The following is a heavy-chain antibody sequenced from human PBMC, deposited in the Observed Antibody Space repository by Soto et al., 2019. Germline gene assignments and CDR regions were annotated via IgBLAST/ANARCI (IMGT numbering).Heavy chain of an antibody. D-gene: IGHD5-12*01. Sequence: WWSLRLSCSASVFDFGDYSFHWVRQAPGKGLEWISYISFSSQTIYYADSVKGRFTVSRDNAKKSLYLQMNTLRVEDTAVYYCARASSGYDLGDDFWGQGTLVTVSS. V-gene: IGHV3-48*01. CDR3: ARASSGYDLGDDF. CDR1: VFDFGDYS. CDR2: ISFSSQTI. J-gene: IGHJ4*02.